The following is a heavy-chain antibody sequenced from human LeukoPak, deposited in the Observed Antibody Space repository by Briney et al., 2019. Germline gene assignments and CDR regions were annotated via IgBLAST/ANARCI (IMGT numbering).Heavy chain of an antibody. J-gene: IGHJ4*02. V-gene: IGHV4-59*08. CDR2: IYYSGST. CDR3: ARLGLKQLVLDY. CDR1: GGSISSYY. Sequence: SETLSLTCTVSGGSISSYYWSWIRQPPGKGLEWIGYIYYSGSTNYNPSLKSRVTISVDTSKNQFSLKLSSVTAADTAVYYCARLGLKQLVLDYWGQGTLVTVSS. D-gene: IGHD6-6*01.